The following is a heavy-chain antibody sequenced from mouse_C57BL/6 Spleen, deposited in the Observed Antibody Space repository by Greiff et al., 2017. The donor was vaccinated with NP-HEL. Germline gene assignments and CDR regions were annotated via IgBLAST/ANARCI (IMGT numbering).Heavy chain of an antibody. Sequence: EVMLVESGEGLVKPGGSLKLSCAASGFTFSSYAMSWVRQTPEKRLEWVAYISRGGDYIYYADTVKGRFTISRDNARNTLYLQMSSLKSEDTAMYYCTRVGGLRRGAYYAMDYWGQGTSVTVSS. CDR1: GFTFSSYA. D-gene: IGHD2-4*01. CDR3: TRVGGLRRGAYYAMDY. J-gene: IGHJ4*01. V-gene: IGHV5-9-1*02. CDR2: ISRGGDYI.